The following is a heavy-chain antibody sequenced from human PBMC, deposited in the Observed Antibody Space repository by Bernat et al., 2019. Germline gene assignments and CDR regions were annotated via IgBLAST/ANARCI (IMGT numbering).Heavy chain of an antibody. D-gene: IGHD3-3*01. V-gene: IGHV4-39*01. CDR1: GGSISSSSYY. CDR2: IYYSGST. CDR3: ARHVYSYPRVFAWVPPNDAFDI. J-gene: IGHJ3*02. Sequence: QLQLQESGPGLVKPSETLSLTCTVSGGSISSSSYYLGWIRQPPGKGLEWIGSIYYSGSTYYNPSLKTRVTISVRTFKYQFSLKLRSVTVAITAVYDCARHVYSYPRVFAWVPPNDAFDIWGQGTMVTVSS.